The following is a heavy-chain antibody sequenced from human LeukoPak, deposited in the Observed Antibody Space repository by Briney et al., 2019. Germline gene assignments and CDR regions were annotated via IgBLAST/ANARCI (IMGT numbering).Heavy chain of an antibody. V-gene: IGHV7-4-1*02. D-gene: IGHD3-10*01. Sequence: ASVKVSCKASGYTFTGYYMHWVRQAPGQGLEWMGWINTNTGNPTYAQGFTGRFVFSLDTSVSTAYLQISSLKAEDTAVYYCARDGDTYYYGSGSSGLPYYWGQGTLVTVSS. CDR1: GYTFTGYY. CDR2: INTNTGNP. J-gene: IGHJ4*02. CDR3: ARDGDTYYYGSGSSGLPYY.